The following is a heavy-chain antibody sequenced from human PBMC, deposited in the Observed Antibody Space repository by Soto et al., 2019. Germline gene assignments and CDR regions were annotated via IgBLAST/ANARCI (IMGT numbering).Heavy chain of an antibody. V-gene: IGHV3-30*18. Sequence: QVQLVESGGGVVQPGMSLRLSCAASGFTFSSYGMHWVRQAPGKGLEWVAVISYDGSNKYYADSVKGRFTISRDNSKNTLYLQMNSLRAEDTAVYYCAKESYSSSWYVDYWGQGTLVTVSS. J-gene: IGHJ4*02. CDR2: ISYDGSNK. D-gene: IGHD6-13*01. CDR3: AKESYSSSWYVDY. CDR1: GFTFSSYG.